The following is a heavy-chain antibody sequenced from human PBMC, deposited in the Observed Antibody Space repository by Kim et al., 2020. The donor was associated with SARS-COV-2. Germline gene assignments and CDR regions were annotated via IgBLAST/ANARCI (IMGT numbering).Heavy chain of an antibody. Sequence: GGSLRLSCAASGFTFDDYAMHWVRQAPGKGLEWVSGISWNSGSIGYADSVKGRFTISRDNAKNSLYLQMNSLRAEDTALYYCAKDVHSSWYITFYFDYWGQGTLVTVSS. J-gene: IGHJ4*02. V-gene: IGHV3-9*01. CDR2: ISWNSGSI. CDR3: AKDVHSSWYITFYFDY. CDR1: GFTFDDYA. D-gene: IGHD6-13*01.